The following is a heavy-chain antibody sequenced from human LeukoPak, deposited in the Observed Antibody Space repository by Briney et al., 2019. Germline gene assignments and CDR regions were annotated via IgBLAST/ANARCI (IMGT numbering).Heavy chain of an antibody. CDR1: GFTLADYA. J-gene: IGHJ5*02. D-gene: IGHD3-3*01. V-gene: IGHV3-43*02. Sequence: GGFLRLSCAVSGFTLADYALHWVRQAPGKGLEWVSLISGDGGNPYSADSVKGRFPFSRDNSKNSLYRQMNSLITEDTALYNSSKDHYDFWSGYNWFDPWGQGTLVTVSS. CDR3: SKDHYDFWSGYNWFDP. CDR2: ISGDGGNP.